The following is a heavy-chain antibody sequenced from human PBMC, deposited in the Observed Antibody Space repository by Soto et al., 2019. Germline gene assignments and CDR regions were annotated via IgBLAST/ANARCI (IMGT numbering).Heavy chain of an antibody. CDR1: GCTFSRYT. D-gene: IGHD6-13*01. J-gene: IGHJ6*02. V-gene: IGHV1-69*06. Sequence: SSVKVSGSPYGCTFSRYTISSVRHSPGQGLERMGGIVPLFRTTNYAQKFQGRVTITADTSTYTVYMELSGLRSGDTAVYYSARRRYSSTWSNLLDRYGLDVWGQGTTLTDSS. CDR2: IVPLFRTT. CDR3: ARRRYSSTWSNLLDRYGLDV.